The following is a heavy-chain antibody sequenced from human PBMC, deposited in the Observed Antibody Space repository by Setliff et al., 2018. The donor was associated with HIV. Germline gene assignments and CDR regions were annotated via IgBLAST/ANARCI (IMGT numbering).Heavy chain of an antibody. Sequence: SCKASGGTFSSYAMHWVRQAPGKGLEWVAVISYDGSNKYYADSVKGRFTISRDNAKNSLSLQMNSLRAEDTAVYYCAREDQLLSGHYYYNGMDVWGQGTTVTAP. CDR2: ISYDGSNK. CDR3: AREDQLLSGHYYYNGMDV. D-gene: IGHD2-2*01. CDR1: GGTFSSYA. J-gene: IGHJ6*02. V-gene: IGHV3-30*07.